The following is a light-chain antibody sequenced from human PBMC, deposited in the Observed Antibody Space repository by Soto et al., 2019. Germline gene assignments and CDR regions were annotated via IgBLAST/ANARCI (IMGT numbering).Light chain of an antibody. CDR3: LIWHSDAYF. CDR2: YKSDSDK. J-gene: IGLJ2*01. CDR1: SDINVGAFW. V-gene: IGLV5-45*01. Sequence: QSVLTQPASLSASPGASASLTCTLRSDINVGAFWIYWYQQKPGGPPRYLLSYKSDSDKQQGSGVPSRFSGSKDASANAGVLLISGLQSEDEADYFCLIWHSDAYFFGAGTKLTVL.